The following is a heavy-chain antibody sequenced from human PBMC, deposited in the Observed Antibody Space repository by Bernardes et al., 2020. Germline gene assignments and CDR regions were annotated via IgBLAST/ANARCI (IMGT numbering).Heavy chain of an antibody. D-gene: IGHD1-7*01. J-gene: IGHJ6*04. CDR2: INHSGST. CDR1: GGSFSGYY. CDR3: ARGGVGKTGLYNWNYYYYYYGMDV. V-gene: IGHV4-34*01. Sequence: SETLSLTCAVYGGSFSGYYWSWIRQPPGKGLEWIGEINHSGSTNYNPSLKSRVTISVDTSKNQFSLKLSSVTAADTAVYYCARGGVGKTGLYNWNYYYYYYGMDVWGKGTTVTVSS.